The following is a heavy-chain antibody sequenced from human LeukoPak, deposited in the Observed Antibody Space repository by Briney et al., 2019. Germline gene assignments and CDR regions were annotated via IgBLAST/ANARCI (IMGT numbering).Heavy chain of an antibody. CDR3: ATGLTSTRFDF. Sequence: GGSLRLSCAASGITFEDYNMHWIRQAPGKGLEWVSLISWDGDTTYDADPVKGRFTISRDNSANSLYLQMNSLRSEDTAVYYRATGLTSTRFDFWGQGTLVTVSS. V-gene: IGHV3-43*01. J-gene: IGHJ4*02. CDR1: GITFEDYN. D-gene: IGHD1-1*01. CDR2: ISWDGDTT.